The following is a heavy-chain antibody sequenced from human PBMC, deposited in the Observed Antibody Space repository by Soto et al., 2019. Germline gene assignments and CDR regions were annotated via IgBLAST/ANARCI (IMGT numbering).Heavy chain of an antibody. CDR3: AKEASASGYSSFDY. CDR2: IAYDGNNK. J-gene: IGHJ4*02. CDR1: GFTFSSYG. Sequence: QVQLVESGGGVVQPGRSLRLSCAASGFTFSSYGMHWVRQAPGKGLEWVAVIAYDGNNKYYEDSVKGRFTISRDNSKNTLYLQMNSLRAEDTAVYYGAKEASASGYSSFDYWGQGTLVTVSS. V-gene: IGHV3-30*18. D-gene: IGHD5-18*01.